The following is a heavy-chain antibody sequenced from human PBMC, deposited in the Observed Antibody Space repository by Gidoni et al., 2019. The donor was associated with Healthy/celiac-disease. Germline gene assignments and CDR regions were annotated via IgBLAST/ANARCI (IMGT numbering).Heavy chain of an antibody. J-gene: IGHJ4*02. CDR1: GYSCTSDW. CDR3: ARHTLAARPGPVDY. D-gene: IGHD6-6*01. V-gene: IGHV5-51*01. CDR2: SYPGDADT. Sequence: EVQLVQSGAEVKKHGESLKISCRGSGYSCTSDWIGCVRQRLGKGLEGMGISYPGDADTRYSPSFQGQVTISADKSNSTAYLQWSSLKASDTAMYYCARHTLAARPGPVDYWGQGTLVTVSS.